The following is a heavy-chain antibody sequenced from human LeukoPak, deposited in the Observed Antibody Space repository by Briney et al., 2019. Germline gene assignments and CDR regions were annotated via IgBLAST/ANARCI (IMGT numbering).Heavy chain of an antibody. J-gene: IGHJ6*02. D-gene: IGHD6-19*01. V-gene: IGHV3-23*01. CDR1: GFTFSSYA. Sequence: GGSLRLSCAASGFTFSSYAMSWVRQAPGKGLEWVSAISGSGGSTYYADSVKGRFTISRDNSKNSLYLQMNSLRAEDTALYYCAKDHRAFGYSSGWYVPDLPYYYYGMDVWGQGTTVTVSS. CDR3: AKDHRAFGYSSGWYVPDLPYYYYGMDV. CDR2: ISGSGGST.